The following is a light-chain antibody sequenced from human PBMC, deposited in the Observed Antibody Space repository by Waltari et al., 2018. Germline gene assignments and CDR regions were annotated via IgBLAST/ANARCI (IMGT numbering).Light chain of an antibody. J-gene: IGKJ1*01. CDR3: QQYNDWPPLT. CDR2: GAS. V-gene: IGKV3-15*01. CDR1: QSVRNN. Sequence: DIVMTQSPATLSVSPGERATLSCRASQSVRNNLAWYQQKPGQTPRRLIYGASTRATGIPARFSGGGSGTEFTLTISSLQSEDVASYYCQQYNDWPPLTFGQGTKVEIK.